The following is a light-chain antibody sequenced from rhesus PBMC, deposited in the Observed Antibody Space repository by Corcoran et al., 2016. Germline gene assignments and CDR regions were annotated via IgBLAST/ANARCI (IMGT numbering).Light chain of an antibody. CDR1: QGISDY. Sequence: DIQMTQSPSSLSASVGDRVTITCRASQGISDYFTWYQQKPGKAPKLRIYDANSLESGVPSRVRGSVSGTEFTPTISSLQPVEFATYYCQQYNSLPLTFGGGTKVEIK. CDR3: QQYNSLPLT. J-gene: IGKJ4*01. V-gene: IGKV1-32*01. CDR2: DAN.